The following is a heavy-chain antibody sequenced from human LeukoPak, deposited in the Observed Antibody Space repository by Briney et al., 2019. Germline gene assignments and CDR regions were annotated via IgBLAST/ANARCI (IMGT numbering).Heavy chain of an antibody. J-gene: IGHJ4*02. CDR1: GYSFTSYG. V-gene: IGHV5-51*01. Sequence: GESLKISCKGSGYSFTSYGIGWVRQMPGKGLEWMGIIYPGDSDTRYSPSFQGQVTISADKSISTAYLQWSSLKASDTAMYYCAREGEYSGYDFHYWGQGTLVTVSS. CDR2: IYPGDSDT. D-gene: IGHD5-12*01. CDR3: AREGEYSGYDFHY.